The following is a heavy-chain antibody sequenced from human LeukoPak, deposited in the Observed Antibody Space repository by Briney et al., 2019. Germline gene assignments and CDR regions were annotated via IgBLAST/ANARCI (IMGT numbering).Heavy chain of an antibody. V-gene: IGHV3-21*01. CDR2: ISSSSSYI. CDR1: GFTFSSYS. Sequence: GGSLRLSCAASGFTFSSYSMNWVRQAPGKGLEWVSSISSSSSYIYYADSVKGRFTISRDNAKNSLYLQMNSLRAEDTAVYYCARGEVAFGGVKGYWGQGTLATVSS. J-gene: IGHJ4*02. CDR3: ARGEVAFGGVKGY. D-gene: IGHD3-16*01.